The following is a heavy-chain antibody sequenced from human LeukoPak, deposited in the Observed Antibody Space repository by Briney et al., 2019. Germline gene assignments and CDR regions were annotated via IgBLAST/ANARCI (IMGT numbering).Heavy chain of an antibody. V-gene: IGHV3-23*01. CDR1: GFTFSRYA. D-gene: IGHD6-19*01. CDR3: AKGADYGSGRVDY. Sequence: PGGSLRLSCAASGFTFSRYAMTWVRQAPGRGLEWVSTISDSGVYADSVKGRFTISRDNSKNTLYLQMNSLRAEDTAEYYCAKGADYGSGRVDYWGQGTLVTVSS. CDR2: ISDSGV. J-gene: IGHJ4*02.